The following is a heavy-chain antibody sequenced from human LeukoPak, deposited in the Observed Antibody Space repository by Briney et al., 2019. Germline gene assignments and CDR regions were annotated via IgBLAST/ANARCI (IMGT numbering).Heavy chain of an antibody. D-gene: IGHD4-17*01. CDR3: ARGNYGDSNYYYYGMDV. V-gene: IGHV3-21*01. CDR2: ISGDSNYI. J-gene: IGHJ6*02. Sequence: GGSLRLSCAASGFTFSSYSMNWVRQAPGKGLEWVSSISGDSNYIYYADSVRGRFTISRDNAKNSLYLQMNSLRVEDTAVYYCARGNYGDSNYYYYGMDVWGQGTTVTVSS. CDR1: GFTFSSYS.